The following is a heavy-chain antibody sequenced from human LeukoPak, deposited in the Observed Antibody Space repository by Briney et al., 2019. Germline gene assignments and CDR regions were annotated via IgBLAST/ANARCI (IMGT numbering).Heavy chain of an antibody. J-gene: IGHJ4*02. V-gene: IGHV3-23*01. CDR1: GFTFGSYA. CDR3: AKGRGSSSWYTDY. CDR2: ISGSGGST. Sequence: PGGSLRLSCAASGFTFGSYAMSWVRQAPGKGLEWVSAISGSGGSTYYADSVKGRFTISRDNSKNTLYLQMNSLRAEDTAVYYCAKGRGSSSWYTDYWGQGTLVTVSS. D-gene: IGHD6-13*01.